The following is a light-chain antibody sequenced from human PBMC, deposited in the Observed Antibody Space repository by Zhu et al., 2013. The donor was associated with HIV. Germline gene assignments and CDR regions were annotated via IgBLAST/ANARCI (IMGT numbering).Light chain of an antibody. Sequence: EILLTQSPGTLSLSPGERATLSCRASQSVSSNYLAWYQVKPGQAPRLLIHDTSRRAAGIPDRFSGSGSGTDLTLTISRLEPEDLATYYCQQYGSSPLFSFGPGTKVDMK. J-gene: IGKJ3*01. CDR2: DTS. V-gene: IGKV3-20*01. CDR3: QQYGSSPLFS. CDR1: QSVSSNY.